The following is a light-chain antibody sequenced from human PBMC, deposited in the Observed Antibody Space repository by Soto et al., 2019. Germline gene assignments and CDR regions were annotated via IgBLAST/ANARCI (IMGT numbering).Light chain of an antibody. CDR1: SSDVGGYHY. J-gene: IGLJ1*01. V-gene: IGLV2-14*01. CDR2: EVS. Sequence: QSVLTPPASVSGSPGQSITISCTGSSSDVGGYHYVSWYQQYPGEAPKLVISEVSNRPSGVSNRFPGSKSGNMASLTISGLQAEDDDGYYCCSFTSTKTHVFGTGTKGTV. CDR3: CSFTSTKTHV.